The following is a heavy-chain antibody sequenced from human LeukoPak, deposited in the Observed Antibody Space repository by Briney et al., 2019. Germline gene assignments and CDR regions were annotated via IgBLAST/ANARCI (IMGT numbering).Heavy chain of an antibody. V-gene: IGHV4-59*01. D-gene: IGHD5-18*01. CDR3: ARAGRGYNYGFVPSELDYYYYYMDV. CDR1: DDSITMYY. J-gene: IGHJ6*03. CDR2: IHYSGGI. Sequence: MSSETLSLTCTVSDDSITMYYWTWIRQPPGKGLEWIGYIHYSGGINYNPSLKSRVTISVDTSKNQFSLRLSSVAAADTAVYYCARAGRGYNYGFVPSELDYYYYYMDVWGKGTTVTVSS.